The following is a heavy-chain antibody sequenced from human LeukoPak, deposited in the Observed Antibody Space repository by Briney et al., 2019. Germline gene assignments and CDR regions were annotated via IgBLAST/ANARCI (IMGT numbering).Heavy chain of an antibody. CDR1: GRSISSSSYY. J-gene: IGHJ4*01. Sequence: SETLSLTCTVSGRSISSSSYYWGWIRQPPGKGLEWIGRIYYSGSTYYNPSLKSRVTISVDTSKNQFSLKLSSVTAADMAVYYCASNIVGATNFDYWGRGTLVTVSS. CDR2: IYYSGST. V-gene: IGHV4-39*01. CDR3: ASNIVGATNFDY. D-gene: IGHD1-26*01.